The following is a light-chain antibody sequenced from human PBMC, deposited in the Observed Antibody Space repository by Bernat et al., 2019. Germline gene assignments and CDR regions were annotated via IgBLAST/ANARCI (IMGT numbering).Light chain of an antibody. Sequence: QAGLTQPPSVSKGSRQTATLTCTGNSNNVGNQGAAWLQQHQGHPPKLLSYRNNNRPSGISERFSASRSGNTASLTITGLQPEEEADYYCSAWDSSLSAWVFGGGTKLTVL. CDR3: SAWDSSLSAWV. CDR2: RNN. CDR1: SNNVGNQG. V-gene: IGLV10-54*04. J-gene: IGLJ3*02.